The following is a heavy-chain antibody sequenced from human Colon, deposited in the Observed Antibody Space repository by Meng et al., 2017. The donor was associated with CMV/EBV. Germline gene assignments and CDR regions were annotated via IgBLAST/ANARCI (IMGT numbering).Heavy chain of an antibody. V-gene: IGHV3-48*03. J-gene: IGHJ5*02. D-gene: IGHD2-15*01. Sequence: GESLKISCAASGFSFSNYEVNWVRQAPGKGLEWVAYISRSGDIIYYAESVKGRFTISRDNSKNTLYLQMNSLRAEDTAVYYCARDTRGYCSGGSCYKGGWFDPWGQGTLVTVSS. CDR1: GFSFSNYE. CDR2: ISRSGDII. CDR3: ARDTRGYCSGGSCYKGGWFDP.